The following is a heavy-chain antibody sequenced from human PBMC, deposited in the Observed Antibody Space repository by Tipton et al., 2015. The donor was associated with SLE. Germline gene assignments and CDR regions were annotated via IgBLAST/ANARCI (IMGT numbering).Heavy chain of an antibody. CDR3: AKGGVFGVVTPFDY. D-gene: IGHD3-3*01. J-gene: IGHJ4*02. Sequence: RSLRLSCAASGFSFSTYGMHWVRQAPGKGLEWVAVISYDGSNKYYADSVKGRFIISRDNSKNTLYLQMNSLRAEDTALYYCAKGGVFGVVTPFDYWGQGTLVTVSA. CDR2: ISYDGSNK. CDR1: GFSFSTYG. V-gene: IGHV3-30*18.